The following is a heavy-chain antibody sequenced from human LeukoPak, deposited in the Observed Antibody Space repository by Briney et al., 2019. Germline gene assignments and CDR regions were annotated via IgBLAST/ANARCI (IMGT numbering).Heavy chain of an antibody. D-gene: IGHD2-15*01. J-gene: IGHJ6*02. V-gene: IGHV3-66*01. CDR2: IYSGGST. CDR1: GFTVSSNY. Sequence: GGSLRLSCAASGFTVSSNYMSWVRQAPGKGLEWVSVIYSGGSTYYADSVKGRFTISRDNSKNTLYLQMNSLRAEDTAVYYCARDLGPNCSGGSCYSPYYYGMDVWGQGTTVTVSS. CDR3: ARDLGPNCSGGSCYSPYYYGMDV.